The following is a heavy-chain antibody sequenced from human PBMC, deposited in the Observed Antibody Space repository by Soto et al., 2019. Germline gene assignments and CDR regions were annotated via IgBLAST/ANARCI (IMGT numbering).Heavy chain of an antibody. V-gene: IGHV3-74*01. D-gene: IGHD2-2*01. CDR1: GFPFSSYW. Sequence: EVRLVESGGDLVQPGGSLRLSCAASGFPFSSYWMHWVRQAPGKGLEWVSRINGDGSSINYADSVKGRLTISRDNAKNTLYLQMNSLRVEDAAVYYCTRRGCSTTGCYFNWGRGTLVTVSS. CDR3: TRRGCSTTGCYFN. J-gene: IGHJ4*02. CDR2: INGDGSSI.